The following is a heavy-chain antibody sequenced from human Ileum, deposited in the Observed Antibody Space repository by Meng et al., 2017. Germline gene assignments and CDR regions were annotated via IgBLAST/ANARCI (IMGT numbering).Heavy chain of an antibody. V-gene: IGHV4-61*02. CDR3: ARSSSHRFDP. CDR2: IYTSGST. J-gene: IGHJ5*02. Sequence: SAPVTWKPSPTCSPTCPVLGGSISSGRYHWRGIRHPAGKGLEWIGRIYTSGSTNYNPSLKSRVTISIDTSKNQFSLNLSSVTATDTAVYYCARSSSHRFDPWGQGTLVTVSS. CDR1: GGSISSGRYH.